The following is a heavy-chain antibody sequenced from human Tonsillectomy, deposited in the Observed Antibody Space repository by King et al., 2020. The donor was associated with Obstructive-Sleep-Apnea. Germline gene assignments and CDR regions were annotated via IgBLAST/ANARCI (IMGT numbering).Heavy chain of an antibody. CDR1: GGSFSDYY. D-gene: IGHD3-10*01. J-gene: IGHJ2*01. CDR2: INHIGST. CDR3: ARVPLSYYGSGSNWYFDL. V-gene: IGHV4-34*01. Sequence: VQLQQGGAGLLKPSEILSLTCAVYGGSFSDYYWSWIRQPPGMGLEWVGEINHIGSTSYSPSLKSRVTISVDTSKNQFSLKLSSVTAADTAVYYCARVPLSYYGSGSNWYFDLWGRGTLVTVSS.